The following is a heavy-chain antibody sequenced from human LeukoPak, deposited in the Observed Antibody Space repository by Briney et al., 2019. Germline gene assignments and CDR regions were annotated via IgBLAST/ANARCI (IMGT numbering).Heavy chain of an antibody. CDR3: ARHAYSSSREYFQH. J-gene: IGHJ1*01. CDR2: IYYSGST. D-gene: IGHD6-13*01. V-gene: IGHV4-39*01. CDR1: GGSISSSNYY. Sequence: PSETLSLTCTVSGGSISSSNYYWGWIRQPPGKGLEWIGSIYYSGSTYYNPSLKSRVTISVDTSKNQFSLKLSSVTAADTAVYYCARHAYSSSREYFQHWGQGTLVTVSS.